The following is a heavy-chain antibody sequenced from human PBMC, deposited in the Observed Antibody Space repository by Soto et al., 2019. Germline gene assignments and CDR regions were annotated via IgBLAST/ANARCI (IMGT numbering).Heavy chain of an antibody. V-gene: IGHV4-39*07. J-gene: IGHJ4*02. CDR1: GGSISSSSYY. CDR2: IYYSGST. D-gene: IGHD3-22*01. Sequence: SETLSLTCTVSGGSISSSSYYWGWIRQPPGKGLEWIGNIYYSGSTYYNPSLKSRVTISVDTSKNQFSLKLSSVTAADTAVYYCARAEPDYYDSSGYYFDYWGQGTLVTVSS. CDR3: ARAEPDYYDSSGYYFDY.